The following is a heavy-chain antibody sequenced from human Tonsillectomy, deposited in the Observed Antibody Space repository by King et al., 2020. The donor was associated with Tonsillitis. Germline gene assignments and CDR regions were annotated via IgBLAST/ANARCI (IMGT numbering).Heavy chain of an antibody. J-gene: IGHJ4*02. CDR2: VKQDGSEK. CDR3: ARDNIVVVTATSTFDY. CDR1: GFTFSSYW. Sequence: DVQLVESGGGLVQPGGSPRLSCAASGFTFSSYWMSWVRQAPGKGLEWVANVKQDGSEKYYVDSVKGRFTISRDNAKNSLYLQMNSLRAEDTAVYYCARDNIVVVTATSTFDYWGQGTLVTVSS. D-gene: IGHD2-21*02. V-gene: IGHV3-7*01.